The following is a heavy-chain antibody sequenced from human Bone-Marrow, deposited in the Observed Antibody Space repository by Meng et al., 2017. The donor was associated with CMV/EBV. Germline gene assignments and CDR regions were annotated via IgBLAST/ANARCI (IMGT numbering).Heavy chain of an antibody. J-gene: IGHJ5*02. V-gene: IGHV3-21*01. CDR3: ARGANWFHP. Sequence: GESLKISCAASGFTFSSYSMNWVRQAPGKGLEWVSSISSSSSSIYYADSVKGRFTISRENAKNSLYLQINSLRAEDTAVYYCARGANWFHPWGQGTLVTVSS. CDR1: GFTFSSYS. CDR2: ISSSSSSI.